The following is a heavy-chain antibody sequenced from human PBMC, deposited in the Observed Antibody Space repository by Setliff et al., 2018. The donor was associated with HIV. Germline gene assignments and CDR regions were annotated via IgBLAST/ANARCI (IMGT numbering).Heavy chain of an antibody. CDR2: VYQSGAT. CDR3: ARGVAAAGL. D-gene: IGHD6-13*01. V-gene: IGHV4-59*02. Sequence: PSETLSLTCSVAGGSVSAFSWGWVRQSPGKGLEWIGTVYQSGATFYNPSLRSRATISVDTSKNQFSLKLSSVTAADTAVYYCARGVAAAGLWGQGTLVTAPQ. CDR1: GGSVSAFS. J-gene: IGHJ4*02.